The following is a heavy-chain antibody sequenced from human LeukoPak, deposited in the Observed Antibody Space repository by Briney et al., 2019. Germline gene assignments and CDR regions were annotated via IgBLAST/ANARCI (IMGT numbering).Heavy chain of an antibody. CDR1: GFTFSNYG. J-gene: IGHJ4*02. V-gene: IGHV3-30*19. D-gene: IGHD5-24*01. CDR3: ARDRPEDGYNLFDY. CDR2: ISYDGSNK. Sequence: GGSLRLSCAASGFTFSNYGMHWVRQAPGKGLEWVAVISYDGSNKYYADSVKGRFTISRDNSKNTLYLQMNSLRAEDTAVYYCARDRPEDGYNLFDYWGQGTLVTVSS.